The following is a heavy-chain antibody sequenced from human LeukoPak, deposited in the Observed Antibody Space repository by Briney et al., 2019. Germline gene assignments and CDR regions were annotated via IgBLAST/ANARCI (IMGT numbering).Heavy chain of an antibody. CDR2: IKQDGSEK. CDR1: GFTFSSYW. D-gene: IGHD5-18*01. J-gene: IGHJ5*02. V-gene: IGHV3-7*01. CDR3: ARDRAINVDTAMA. Sequence: PGGSLRLSCAASGFTFSSYWMSWVRQAPGKGLEWVANIKQDGSEKYYVDSVKGRFTISRDNAKNSLYLQMNSLRAEDTAVYYCARDRAINVDTAMAWGQGTLVTVSS.